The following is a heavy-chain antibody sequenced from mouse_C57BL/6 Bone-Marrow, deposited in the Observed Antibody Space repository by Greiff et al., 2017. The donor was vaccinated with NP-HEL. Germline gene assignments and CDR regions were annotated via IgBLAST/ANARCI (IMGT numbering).Heavy chain of an antibody. CDR1: GYTFTDYN. Sequence: EVQLQQSGPELVKPGASVKIPCKASGYTFTDYNMDWVKQSHGKSLEWIGDINPNNGGTIYNQKFKGKATLTVDKSSSKAYMELRSLTSEDTAVYYCARLDTTVVADWYFDGWGTGTTVTVAS. CDR2: INPNNGGT. D-gene: IGHD1-1*01. V-gene: IGHV1-18*01. J-gene: IGHJ1*03. CDR3: ARLDTTVVADWYFDG.